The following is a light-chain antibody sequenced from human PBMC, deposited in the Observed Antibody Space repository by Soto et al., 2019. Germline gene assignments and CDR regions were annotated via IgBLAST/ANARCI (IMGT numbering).Light chain of an antibody. J-gene: IGKJ2*01. V-gene: IGKV1-5*01. CDR3: QQYDSSSGYT. CDR2: AAS. Sequence: DIQMTQFPSTLSASVGDRVTITCRASQSIRNWLAWYQQKPGKAPKLLIYAASTLERGVPSRFSGIGSGTEFTLSISSLQPDDFANYYCQQYDSSSGYTFGQGTKLEIK. CDR1: QSIRNW.